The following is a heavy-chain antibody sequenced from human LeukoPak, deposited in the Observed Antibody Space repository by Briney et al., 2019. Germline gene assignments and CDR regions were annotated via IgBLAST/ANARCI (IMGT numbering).Heavy chain of an antibody. CDR1: GFTFSSYP. J-gene: IGHJ4*02. Sequence: GGSLRLSCAASGFTFSSYPIHWVRQAPGKGLDWVALISTDGSDKKYADSVKGRFTISRDNSKNTLYLQMHSLRVEDTAVYYCARDYPADYWGQGTLVTVSS. V-gene: IGHV3-30-3*01. CDR3: ARDYPADY. CDR2: ISTDGSDK.